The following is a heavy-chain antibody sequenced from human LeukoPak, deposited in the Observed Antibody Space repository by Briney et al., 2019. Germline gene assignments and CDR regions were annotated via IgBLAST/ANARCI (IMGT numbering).Heavy chain of an antibody. Sequence: ASVKVSCKASGYTFTSYAMNWVRQAPGQGLEWMGWINTNTGNPTYAQGFTGRFVFSLDTSVSTAYLQISSLKAGDTAVYYCARDSAMIVVVMHDAFDIWGQGTMVTVSS. D-gene: IGHD3-22*01. CDR1: GYTFTSYA. V-gene: IGHV7-4-1*02. J-gene: IGHJ3*02. CDR2: INTNTGNP. CDR3: ARDSAMIVVVMHDAFDI.